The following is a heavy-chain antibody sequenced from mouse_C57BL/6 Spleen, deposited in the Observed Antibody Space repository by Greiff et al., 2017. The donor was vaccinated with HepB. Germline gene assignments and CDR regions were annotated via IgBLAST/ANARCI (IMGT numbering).Heavy chain of an antibody. CDR3: AIITTVVATPFDY. V-gene: IGHV1-64*01. J-gene: IGHJ2*01. CDR1: GYTFTSYW. Sequence: VQLQQPGAELVKPGASVKLSCKASGYTFTSYWMHWVKQRPGQGLEWIGMIHPNSGSTNYNEKFKSKATLTVDKSSSTAYMQLSSLTSEDSAVYDCAIITTVVATPFDYWGQGTTLTVSS. CDR2: IHPNSGST. D-gene: IGHD1-1*01.